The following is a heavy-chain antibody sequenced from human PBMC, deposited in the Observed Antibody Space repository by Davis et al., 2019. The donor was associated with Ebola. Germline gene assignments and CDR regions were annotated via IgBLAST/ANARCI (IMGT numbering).Heavy chain of an antibody. CDR1: GGSFSGYY. CDR3: ARGARAADGMDV. J-gene: IGHJ6*02. D-gene: IGHD2-15*01. CDR2: INHSGST. Sequence: SETLSLTCAVYGGSFSGYYWSCIRQPTGKGLEWIGEINHSGSTNYNPSLKSRVTISVDTSKNQFSLKLSSVTAADTAVYYCARGARAADGMDVWGQGTTVTVSS. V-gene: IGHV4-34*01.